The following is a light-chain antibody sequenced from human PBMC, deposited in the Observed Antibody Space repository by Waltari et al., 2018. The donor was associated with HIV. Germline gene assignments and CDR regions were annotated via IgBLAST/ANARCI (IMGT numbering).Light chain of an antibody. J-gene: IGLJ1*01. CDR2: DVY. CDR3: ASFTSGRLNV. CDR1: STDVGAYDY. Sequence: SALTQPASVSGSPGQSITISCTGTSTDVGAYDYVSGYHQHPGTVPKLLIYDVYNRPSRISTRFSGSKSGNTASLTISGLQAEDEADYYCASFTSGRLNVFGTGTKVTVL. V-gene: IGLV2-14*03.